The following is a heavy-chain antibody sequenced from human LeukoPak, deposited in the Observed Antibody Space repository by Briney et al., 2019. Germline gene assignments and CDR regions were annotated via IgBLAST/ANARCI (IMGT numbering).Heavy chain of an antibody. J-gene: IGHJ4*02. CDR3: ARGGWDDY. CDR1: GFTFSSYE. Sequence: GGSLRLSCAASGFTFSSYEMNWVRQAPGKGLEWVSYISGSGSTIYYADSAKGRFTISRDNAKNSLYLQMNSLRAEDTAVYYCARGGWDDYWGQGTLVTVSS. V-gene: IGHV3-48*03. CDR2: ISGSGSTI. D-gene: IGHD6-19*01.